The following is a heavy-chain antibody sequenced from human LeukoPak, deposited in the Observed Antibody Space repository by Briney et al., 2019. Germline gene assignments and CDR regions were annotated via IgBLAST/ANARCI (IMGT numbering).Heavy chain of an antibody. Sequence: GGSLRLSCAASGFTFSGSAMHWVRQASGKGLEWVGRIRSKANSYATAYAASVKGMFTISRDDSKNTAYLQLNSLKTEDTAVYYCTRRMTTVTIVDYWGQGTLVTVSS. D-gene: IGHD4-17*01. CDR2: IRSKANSYAT. CDR1: GFTFSGSA. CDR3: TRRMTTVTIVDY. V-gene: IGHV3-73*01. J-gene: IGHJ4*02.